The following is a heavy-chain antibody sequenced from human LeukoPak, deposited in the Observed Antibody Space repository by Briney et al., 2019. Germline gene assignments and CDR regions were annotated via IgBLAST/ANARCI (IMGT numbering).Heavy chain of an antibody. CDR3: ARVRGYSYGSFDY. D-gene: IGHD5-18*01. Sequence: SETLSLTCAVYGGSFSSYYWGWIRQPPGKGLEWIGSIYYSGSTYYNPSLKSRVTISVDTSKNQFSLKLSSVTAADTAVYYCARVRGYSYGSFDYWGQGTLVTVSS. V-gene: IGHV4-39*07. CDR1: GGSFSSYY. J-gene: IGHJ4*02. CDR2: IYYSGST.